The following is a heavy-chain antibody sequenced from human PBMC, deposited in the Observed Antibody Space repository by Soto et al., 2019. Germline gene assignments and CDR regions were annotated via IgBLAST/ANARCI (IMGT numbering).Heavy chain of an antibody. CDR3: ARDPSFLRSSGHHSYWYFDL. J-gene: IGHJ2*01. D-gene: IGHD3-22*01. V-gene: IGHV4-31*03. CDR1: GVSISSGGYY. CDR2: IYYSGST. Sequence: SETLSLTCTVSGVSISSGGYYWSWIRQHPGKGLEWIGYIYYSGSTYYNPSLKSRVTISVDTSKNQFSLKLSSVTAADTAVYYCARDPSFLRSSGHHSYWYFDLWGRGTLVTVSS.